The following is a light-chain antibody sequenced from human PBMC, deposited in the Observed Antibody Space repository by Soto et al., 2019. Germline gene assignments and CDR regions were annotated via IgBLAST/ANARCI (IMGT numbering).Light chain of an antibody. CDR2: GNN. CDR1: SSNIGAGYD. J-gene: IGLJ2*01. CDR3: QSYDGTLSGWV. V-gene: IGLV1-40*01. Sequence: QSVLTQPPSVSGAPGQRVTISCTGSSSNIGAGYDVHWYQQVPGTAPKLLIYGNNNRPSGVPDRFSGSKSGTSASLAIARLQAEDEADYYCQSYDGTLSGWVFGGGTKLTVL.